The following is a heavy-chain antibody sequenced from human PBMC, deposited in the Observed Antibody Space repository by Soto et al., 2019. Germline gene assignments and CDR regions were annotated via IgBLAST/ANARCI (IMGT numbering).Heavy chain of an antibody. V-gene: IGHV4-59*01. CDR1: GDSISNYY. CDR2: IFYSGST. D-gene: IGHD3-16*02. Sequence: SETLSLTCTVSGDSISNYYWSWIRQPPGKGLEWIGYIFYSGSTNYSPSLKSRVTISVDTSKIQFSLKLSSVTAADTAVYYCARTNYNYIWGSYPSRNFYYMDVWGKGTTVT. J-gene: IGHJ6*03. CDR3: ARTNYNYIWGSYPSRNFYYMDV.